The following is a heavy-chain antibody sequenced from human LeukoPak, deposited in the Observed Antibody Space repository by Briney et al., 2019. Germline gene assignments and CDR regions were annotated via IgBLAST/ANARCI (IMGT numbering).Heavy chain of an antibody. CDR1: GFTFSSYE. Sequence: GGSLRLSCAASGFTFSSYEMNWVRQAPGKGLEWVSYISSSGSTIYYADSVKGRFTISRDNAKNSLYLQMNSLRAEDTAVYYCARDSRPRGYSGYDWTTYYYYYYYMDVWGKGTTVTISS. V-gene: IGHV3-48*03. J-gene: IGHJ6*03. CDR2: ISSSGSTI. D-gene: IGHD5-12*01. CDR3: ARDSRPRGYSGYDWTTYYYYYYYMDV.